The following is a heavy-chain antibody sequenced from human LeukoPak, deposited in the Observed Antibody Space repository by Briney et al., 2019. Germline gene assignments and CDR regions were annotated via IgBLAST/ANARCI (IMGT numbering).Heavy chain of an antibody. CDR2: ISSSSSTI. Sequence: PGGSLRLSCAASGSTFSSYSMNWVRQAPGKGLEWVSYISSSSSTIYYADSVKGRFTISRDNSKNTLYLQMNSLRAEDTAVYYCAKDRVAGLDAFDIWGHGTMVTVSS. CDR3: AKDRVAGLDAFDI. D-gene: IGHD6-19*01. V-gene: IGHV3-48*01. J-gene: IGHJ3*02. CDR1: GSTFSSYS.